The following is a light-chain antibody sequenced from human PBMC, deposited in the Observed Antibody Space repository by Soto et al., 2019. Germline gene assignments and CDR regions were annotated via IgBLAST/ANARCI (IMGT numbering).Light chain of an antibody. CDR2: GAS. CDR3: QQYNNWPLA. V-gene: IGKV3-15*01. CDR1: QSVSDN. J-gene: IGKJ1*01. Sequence: EVVMTQSPATLSVSPGERATLSCRASQSVSDNLAWYQQKPGQAPRVLIYGASARATGIPARFSGSGSGTEFTLTISSLQSEDYAIYYCQQYNNWPLAFGQGIKVDIK.